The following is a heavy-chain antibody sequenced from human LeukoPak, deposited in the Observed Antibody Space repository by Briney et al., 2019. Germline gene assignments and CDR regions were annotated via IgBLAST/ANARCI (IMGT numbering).Heavy chain of an antibody. CDR2: IWYDGSNK. CDR1: GFTFSSYG. V-gene: IGHV3-33*01. J-gene: IGHJ4*02. Sequence: GGSLRLSCAASGFTFSSYGMHWVRQAPGKGLEWVAVIWYDGSNKYYADSVKGRFPIPRDNSKNTLYLQMNSLRAEDTAVYYCARDEVVAASPFDYWGQGTLVTVSS. CDR3: ARDEVVAASPFDY. D-gene: IGHD2-15*01.